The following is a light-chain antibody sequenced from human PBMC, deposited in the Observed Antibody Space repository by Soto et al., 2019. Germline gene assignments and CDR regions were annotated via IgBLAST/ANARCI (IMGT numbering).Light chain of an antibody. Sequence: EIVLTQSPGTLSLSPGERATISCRARQSVSSSYLAWYQQKPGQAPRLLIYGASSRATGIPDRFSGSGSGTDFTLTISRMEPEDFAVYYCQQYGSSPYTFGQVTKLEIK. CDR2: GAS. V-gene: IGKV3-20*01. CDR1: QSVSSSY. CDR3: QQYGSSPYT. J-gene: IGKJ2*01.